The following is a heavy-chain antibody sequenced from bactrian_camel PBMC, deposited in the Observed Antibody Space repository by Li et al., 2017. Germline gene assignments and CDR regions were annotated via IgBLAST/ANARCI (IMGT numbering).Heavy chain of an antibody. J-gene: IGHJ4*01. V-gene: IGHV3S1*01. D-gene: IGHD1*01. CDR3: AATCASGFWRRY. CDR2: ILTHGAA. Sequence: HVQLVESGGGSVQAGGSLRLSCVASGLFVSSNCMAWFRQAPGKGLEWVSAILTHGAAYYADSVRGRFTISHDSATNTMYLQMNTLKPEDSAVYYCAATCASGFWRRYWGQGTQVTVSS. CDR1: GLFVSSNC.